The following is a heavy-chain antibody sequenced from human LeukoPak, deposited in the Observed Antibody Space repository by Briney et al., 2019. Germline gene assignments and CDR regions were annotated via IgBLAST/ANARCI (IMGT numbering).Heavy chain of an antibody. D-gene: IGHD4-11*01. Sequence: ASVKVSCKASGYTFTRYAMHWVRQAPGQPLEWMGWINAGNGNTKYSQEFQGRVTITRDTSESTAYMELSSVISEDMAVYYCAREDMVTTGFDYWGQGTLVTVSS. CDR2: INAGNGNT. J-gene: IGHJ4*02. CDR3: AREDMVTTGFDY. V-gene: IGHV1-3*03. CDR1: GYTFTRYA.